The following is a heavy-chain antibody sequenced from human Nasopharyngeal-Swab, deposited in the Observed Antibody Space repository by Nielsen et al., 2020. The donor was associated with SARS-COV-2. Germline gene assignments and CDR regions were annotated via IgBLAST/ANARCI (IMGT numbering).Heavy chain of an antibody. CDR2: ISSSSSYT. J-gene: IGHJ6*02. D-gene: IGHD2/OR15-2a*01. CDR3: AKFFGIESYYYYGMDV. CDR1: GFTFSDYY. V-gene: IGHV3-11*03. Sequence: GESLKISCAASGFTFSDYYMSWIRQAPGKGLEWVSYISSSSSYTNYADSVKGRFTISRDNAKNSLYLQMNSLRAEDTAVYYCAKFFGIESYYYYGMDVWGQGTTVTVSS.